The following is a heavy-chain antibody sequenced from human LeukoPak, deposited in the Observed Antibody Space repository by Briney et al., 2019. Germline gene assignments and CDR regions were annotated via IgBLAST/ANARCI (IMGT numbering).Heavy chain of an antibody. Sequence: ASLKVSCKASGYTFTGYYMHWVRQAPGQGLEWMRRINPNSGGTNYAQKFQGRVTMTRDTSISTAYMELSRLRSDVTAVYYCARDTVYGSGNLYYYYMDVWGKGTTVTVSS. CDR2: INPNSGGT. CDR1: GYTFTGYY. D-gene: IGHD3-10*01. J-gene: IGHJ6*03. V-gene: IGHV1-2*06. CDR3: ARDTVYGSGNLYYYYMDV.